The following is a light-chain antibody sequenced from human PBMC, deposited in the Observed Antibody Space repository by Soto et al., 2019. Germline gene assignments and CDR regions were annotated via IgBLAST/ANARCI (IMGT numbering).Light chain of an antibody. CDR2: KNS. J-gene: IGLJ1*01. Sequence: SYELTQPPSVSVSPGQMARITCSGDALPKQYAYWYQQKPGLAPVLLIYKNSERPSGIPERFSGSSSGTTVTLTISGVQAEDEADYYCQSADKSGTYVFGTGTKLTVL. V-gene: IGLV3-25*03. CDR3: QSADKSGTYV. CDR1: ALPKQY.